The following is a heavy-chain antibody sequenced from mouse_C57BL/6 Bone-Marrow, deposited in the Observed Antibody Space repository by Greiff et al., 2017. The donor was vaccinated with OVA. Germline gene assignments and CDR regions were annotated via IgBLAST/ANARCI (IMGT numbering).Heavy chain of an antibody. V-gene: IGHV1-69*01. CDR3: ARRDGYDPAWFAY. CDR2: IDPSDRYT. Sequence: VQLQQPFPSLFLPFSSFPLSFPPSFSTFTLSFIHCLTHTPFPFRDLLLYIDPSDRYTNYNQNFKGKSTLTVDKSSSTAYMQLSSLTSEDSAVYYCARRDGYDPAWFAYWGQGTLVTVSA. CDR1: FSTFTLSF. J-gene: IGHJ3*01. D-gene: IGHD2-2*01.